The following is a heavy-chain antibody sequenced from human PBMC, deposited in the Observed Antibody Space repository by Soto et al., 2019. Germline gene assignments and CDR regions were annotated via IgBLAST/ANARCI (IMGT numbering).Heavy chain of an antibody. CDR3: ARVWRMYDYGDRPFGHGDY. Sequence: QVQLVQSGAEVKKPGASVKVSCKASGYTFTTYGISWVRQAPGQGLEWMGRISAYNGNTNYAQKFLGRVTMTTETSTSTAYMELRGLRSDDTAVYYCARVWRMYDYGDRPFGHGDYWGQGTLVTVSS. CDR1: GYTFTTYG. CDR2: ISAYNGNT. D-gene: IGHD3-10*01. V-gene: IGHV1-18*01. J-gene: IGHJ4*02.